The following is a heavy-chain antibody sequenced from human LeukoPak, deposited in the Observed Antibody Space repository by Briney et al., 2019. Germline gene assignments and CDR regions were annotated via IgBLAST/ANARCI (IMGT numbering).Heavy chain of an antibody. V-gene: IGHV4-31*03. D-gene: IGHD5-18*01. Sequence: SETLSLTCTVSGGSISSGGYYWSWIRQHPGKGLEWIGYIYYSGSTYYNPSLKSRVTISVDTSKNHFSLKLSSVTAADTAVYYCARGTRIQLWPYYFDYWGQGTLVTVSS. J-gene: IGHJ4*02. CDR3: ARGTRIQLWPYYFDY. CDR1: GGSISSGGYY. CDR2: IYYSGST.